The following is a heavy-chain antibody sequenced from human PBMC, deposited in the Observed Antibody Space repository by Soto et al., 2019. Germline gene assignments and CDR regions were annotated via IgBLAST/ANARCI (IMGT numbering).Heavy chain of an antibody. D-gene: IGHD3-22*01. CDR2: IYYSGST. Sequence: SETLSLTCTVSGGSISSYYWNWIRQPPGKGLEWIGYIYYSGSTNYNPSLKSRVTISVDTSKNQFSLKLSSVTAADTAVYYCARDGGYSSGYSPGYFDYWGQGTLVTVS. V-gene: IGHV4-59*01. CDR3: ARDGGYSSGYSPGYFDY. J-gene: IGHJ4*02. CDR1: GGSISSYY.